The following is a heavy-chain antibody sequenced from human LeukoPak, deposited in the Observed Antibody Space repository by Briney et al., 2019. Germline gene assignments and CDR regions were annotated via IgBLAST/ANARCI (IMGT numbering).Heavy chain of an antibody. D-gene: IGHD5-12*01. CDR3: ARLRGYSGYDDGSAFDY. J-gene: IGHJ4*02. CDR2: INISSSYI. Sequence: GSLRLSLAASGSTFSNYSMNVGRQAPGEGVELGSFINISSSYIYCAASVKGRCTISRDNAKNSLYLQMNSLRAEDTAVYYCARLRGYSGYDDGSAFDYWGQGTLVTVSS. V-gene: IGHV3-21*01. CDR1: GSTFSNYS.